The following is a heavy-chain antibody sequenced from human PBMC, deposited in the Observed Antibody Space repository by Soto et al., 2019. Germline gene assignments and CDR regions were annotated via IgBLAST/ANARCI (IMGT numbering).Heavy chain of an antibody. D-gene: IGHD6-6*01. V-gene: IGHV3-21*01. Sequence: EVELVESGGGLVKPGGSLKLSCAASGFTFRTYNRIWVRQAPGKGLEWVSSISAGSSNIYYAPSVKGRFTISRDNAKNLLYLQINSLRAEDTAVYYCARQYPSSSRHFDHWGQGTLVIVSS. CDR1: GFTFRTYN. CDR3: ARQYPSSSRHFDH. J-gene: IGHJ4*02. CDR2: ISAGSSNI.